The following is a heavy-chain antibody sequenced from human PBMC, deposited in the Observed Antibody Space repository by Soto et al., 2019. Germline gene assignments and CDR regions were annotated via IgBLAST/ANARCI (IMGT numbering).Heavy chain of an antibody. D-gene: IGHD3-16*02. CDR3: ARGDIVSSNFYYMEV. V-gene: IGHV4-34*01. J-gene: IGHJ6*03. CDR2: KEHGGST. Sequence: PSETLSLTCAVYGGAFSGYYWTWVQQTPGKGLEWIGEKEHGGSTTYNPSLQSRVSISLDLVRKQVSLQLTSVTAADSATSYCARGDIVSSNFYYMEVWGKGTTVAVYS. CDR1: GGAFSGYY.